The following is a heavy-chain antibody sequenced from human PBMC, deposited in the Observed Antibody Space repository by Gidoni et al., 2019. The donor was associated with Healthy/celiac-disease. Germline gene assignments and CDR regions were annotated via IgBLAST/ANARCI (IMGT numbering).Heavy chain of an antibody. J-gene: IGHJ4*02. CDR1: GGSFSGYY. D-gene: IGHD2-2*01. Sequence: QVQLQQWGAGLLKPSETLSLTCAVYGGSFSGYYWSWIRQPPGKGLEWIGEINHSGSTNYNPSLKSRVTISVDTSKNQFSLKLSSVTAADTAVYYCARGGQKFRYCSSTSCHAFDYWGQGTLVTVSS. CDR3: ARGGQKFRYCSSTSCHAFDY. CDR2: INHSGST. V-gene: IGHV4-34*01.